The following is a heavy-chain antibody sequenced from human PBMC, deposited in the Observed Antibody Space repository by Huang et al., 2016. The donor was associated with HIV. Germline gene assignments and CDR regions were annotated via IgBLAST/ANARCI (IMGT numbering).Heavy chain of an antibody. CDR3: AAGYDTYYDI. J-gene: IGHJ3*02. D-gene: IGHD2-21*01. V-gene: IGHV1-24*01. Sequence: QVQLVQSGAEVKKPGASVKVSCKVSGSTLIELSIHWLRQAPGNGLEWMGGCAPEHGETSYAQNFQGRVTMTEDTSTDTAYMELHSLRPEDTAVYYCAAGYDTYYDIWGQGTMVIASS. CDR2: CAPEHGET. CDR1: GSTLIELS.